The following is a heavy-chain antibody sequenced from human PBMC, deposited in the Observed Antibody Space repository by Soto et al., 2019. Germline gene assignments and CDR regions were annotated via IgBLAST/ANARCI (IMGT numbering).Heavy chain of an antibody. CDR2: ISISGGNT. D-gene: IGHD4-17*01. Sequence: EVQWLESGGGLVQPGGALRLACAASGLPFSSHAMSWVRQAPGKGLEWVSSISISGGNTYYADSVRGRFTISRDHSKNTLYLHTTSPAAEDTPIYPCAYAIRPNDYWGQGNMVTVSS. CDR3: AYAIRPNDY. J-gene: IGHJ4*02. V-gene: IGHV3-23*01. CDR1: GLPFSSHA.